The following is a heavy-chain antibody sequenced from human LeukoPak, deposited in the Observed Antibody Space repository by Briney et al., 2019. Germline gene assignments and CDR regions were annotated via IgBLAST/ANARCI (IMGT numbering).Heavy chain of an antibody. CDR3: ARGRTAYDNRAHL. Sequence: SVKVSCKASGGTLSKYNVNWVRQAPGQGLEWMGRIIPSREITNYAQRFQGRVTITADKSASTAYMELSSLGSGDTAVYYCARGRTAYDNRAHLWGQGTLLTVSS. CDR2: IIPSREIT. J-gene: IGHJ5*02. CDR1: GGTLSKYN. D-gene: IGHD5-12*01. V-gene: IGHV1-69*02.